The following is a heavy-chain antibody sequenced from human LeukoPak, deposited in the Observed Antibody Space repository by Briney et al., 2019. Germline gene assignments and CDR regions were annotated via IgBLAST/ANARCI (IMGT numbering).Heavy chain of an antibody. V-gene: IGHV4-30-4*01. D-gene: IGHD3-16*01. CDR2: IYYSGST. CDR1: GGSISCGDYY. Sequence: SQTLSLTCTVSGGSISCGDYYWSWIRQPPGKGLEWIGNIYYSGSTYYNPSLKSRVTISVDTSKNQFSLKLSSVTAADTAVYYCARVGPGVWFDYWGQGTLVTVSS. CDR3: ARVGPGVWFDY. J-gene: IGHJ4*02.